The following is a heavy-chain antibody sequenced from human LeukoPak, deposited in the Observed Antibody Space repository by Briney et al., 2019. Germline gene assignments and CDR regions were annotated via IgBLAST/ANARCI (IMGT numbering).Heavy chain of an antibody. CDR3: ARNRSLTTTPGFDH. Sequence: SETLSLTCAVSGYSIRSGDYWGWIRQSPGKGLEWIGSIYHSGSTHYNPSLKSRVTISADTSKNQFSLILSSVTAADTAVYYCARNRSLTTTPGFDHWGQGTLVTVSS. J-gene: IGHJ4*02. CDR1: GYSIRSGDY. CDR2: IYHSGST. D-gene: IGHD4-11*01. V-gene: IGHV4-38-2*01.